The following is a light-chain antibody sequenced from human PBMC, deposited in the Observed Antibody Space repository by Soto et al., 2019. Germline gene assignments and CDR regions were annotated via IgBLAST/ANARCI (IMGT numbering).Light chain of an antibody. V-gene: IGKV3-20*01. Sequence: ENMLTQSPGTLSLSPGERATLSCRASQSVVGSHLAWYQQRHGLPPRPLIYGASNRATGTPDRFSGSGSGTDFTLTITRLEAEDFAVYYCQQYGVSPPTFGPGTRV. CDR2: GAS. CDR1: QSVVGSH. J-gene: IGKJ1*01. CDR3: QQYGVSPPT.